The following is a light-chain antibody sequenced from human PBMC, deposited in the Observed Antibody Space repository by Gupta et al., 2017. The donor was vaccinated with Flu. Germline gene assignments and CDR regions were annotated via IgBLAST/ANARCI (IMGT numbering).Light chain of an antibody. Sequence: NFMLTQPHSVSESPGKTVTISCTRSSGSIATNYVQWYQQRPGSSPTPVIYEYHQRPSEVPDPFSGSVASSSTSASLTISGLKAEDEADYYCQSYDSVKSDLVFGGGTRLTVL. J-gene: IGLJ3*02. CDR2: EYH. V-gene: IGLV6-57*01. CDR1: SGSIATNY. CDR3: QSYDSVKSDLV.